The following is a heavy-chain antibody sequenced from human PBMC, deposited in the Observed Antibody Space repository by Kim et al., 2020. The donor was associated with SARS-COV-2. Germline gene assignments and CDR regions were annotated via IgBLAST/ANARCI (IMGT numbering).Heavy chain of an antibody. Sequence: GGSLRLSCAASGFSFSSYAMSWVRQAPGKGLEWVSAISGSGGSTYYADSVKGRYTISRDNSKNTLYLQMNSLRAEDTAVYYCANASPIGVSVVGSSPDYWGQGTLVTVSS. CDR2: ISGSGGST. V-gene: IGHV3-23*01. CDR1: GFSFSSYA. CDR3: ANASPIGVSVVGSSPDY. J-gene: IGHJ4*02. D-gene: IGHD6-13*01.